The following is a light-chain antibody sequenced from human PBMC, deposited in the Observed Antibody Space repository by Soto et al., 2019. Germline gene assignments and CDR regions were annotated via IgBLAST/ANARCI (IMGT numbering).Light chain of an antibody. CDR1: QSIGNNY. CDR2: GAS. Sequence: DIVLKQSPGTLSLSPGERATLSCRASQSIGNNYLAWYQQKPGQAPRLLIYGASIRAIDIPDRFSGSGSGTDFTLTISGLEPEDFAVYYCQHYGSSYTFGQGTKVEIK. J-gene: IGKJ2*01. CDR3: QHYGSSYT. V-gene: IGKV3-20*01.